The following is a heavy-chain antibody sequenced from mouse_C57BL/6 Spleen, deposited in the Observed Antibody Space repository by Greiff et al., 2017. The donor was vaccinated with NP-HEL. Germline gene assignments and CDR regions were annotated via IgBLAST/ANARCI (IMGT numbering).Heavy chain of an antibody. V-gene: IGHV1-26*01. D-gene: IGHD1-1*02. Sequence: VQLQQSGPELVKPGASVKISCKASGYTFTDYYMNWVKQSHGKSLEWIGDINPNNGGTSYNQKFKGKATLTVDKSSSTAYMELRSLTSEDSAVYYCARAYGPYAMDYWGQGTSVTVSS. CDR3: ARAYGPYAMDY. CDR2: INPNNGGT. J-gene: IGHJ4*01. CDR1: GYTFTDYY.